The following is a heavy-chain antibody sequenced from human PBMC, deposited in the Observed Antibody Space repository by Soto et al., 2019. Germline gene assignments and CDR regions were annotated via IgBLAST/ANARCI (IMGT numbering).Heavy chain of an antibody. CDR3: ARREIQGPIDY. CDR1: GYSISSSNW. V-gene: IGHV4-28*01. CDR2: IYYSGTT. Sequence: PSETLSLTCAVSGYSISSSNWWGWIRQPPGKGLEWIGYIYYSGTTYYNPSLKSRVTMSVDTSKNQFSLKLTSVTAVDTAVYYCARREIQGPIDYWGPGILVTVFS. D-gene: IGHD1-26*01. J-gene: IGHJ4*02.